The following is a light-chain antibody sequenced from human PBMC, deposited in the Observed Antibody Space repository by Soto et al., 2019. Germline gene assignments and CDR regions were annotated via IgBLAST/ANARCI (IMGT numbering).Light chain of an antibody. CDR2: EVS. CDR3: SSYTSSSVVV. CDR1: SSDVGGYNY. V-gene: IGLV2-14*01. Sequence: QSVLTQPASVSGSPRQSITISCTGTSSDVGGYNYVSWYQQHPGKAPKLMIYEVSNRPSGVSNRFSGSKSGNTASLTISGLQAEYEADYYCSSYTSSSVVVFGGGTKVTVL. J-gene: IGLJ2*01.